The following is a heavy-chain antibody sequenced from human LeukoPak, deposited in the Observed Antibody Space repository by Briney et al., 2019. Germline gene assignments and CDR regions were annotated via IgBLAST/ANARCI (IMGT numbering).Heavy chain of an antibody. V-gene: IGHV1-18*01. CDR3: ARDLSGRVVFGGRVAFDI. J-gene: IGHJ3*02. CDR1: GYTFTSYD. CDR2: ISAYNGNT. D-gene: IGHD3-16*01. Sequence: ASVKVSCKASGYTFTSYDINWVRQAPGQGLEWMGWISAYNGNTNYAQKLQGRVTMTTDTSTSTAYMELRSLRSDDTAVYYCARDLSGRVVFGGRVAFDIWGQGTMVTVSS.